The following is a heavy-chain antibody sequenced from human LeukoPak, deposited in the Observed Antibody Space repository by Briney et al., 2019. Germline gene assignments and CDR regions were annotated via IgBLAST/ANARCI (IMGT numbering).Heavy chain of an antibody. V-gene: IGHV3-7*01. D-gene: IGHD3-22*01. CDR1: GFTFSSYA. Sequence: GGSLRLSCAASGFTFSSYAMSWVRQAPGKGLEWVANIKQDGSEKYYVDSVKGRFTISRDNAKNSLYLQMNSLRAEDTAVYYCARDYDSSGYYLSSLYYYYGMDVWGQGTTVTVPS. CDR3: ARDYDSSGYYLSSLYYYYGMDV. J-gene: IGHJ6*02. CDR2: IKQDGSEK.